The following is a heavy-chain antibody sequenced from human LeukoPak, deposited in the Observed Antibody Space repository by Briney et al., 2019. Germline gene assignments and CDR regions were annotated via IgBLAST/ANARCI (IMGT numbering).Heavy chain of an antibody. Sequence: PGGSLRLSCAASGFTFSSYWMSWVRQAPGKGLEWVASIKQDGSEKYYVDSVKGRFTISRDNAKNSLYLQMNSLRAEDTAVYYCARDSLRYFDWFLTAESNVLDYWGQGTLVTVSS. D-gene: IGHD3-9*01. V-gene: IGHV3-7*01. CDR3: ARDSLRYFDWFLTAESNVLDY. J-gene: IGHJ4*02. CDR2: IKQDGSEK. CDR1: GFTFSSYW.